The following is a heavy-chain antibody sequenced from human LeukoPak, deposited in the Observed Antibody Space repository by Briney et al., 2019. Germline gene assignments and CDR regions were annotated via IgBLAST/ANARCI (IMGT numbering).Heavy chain of an antibody. V-gene: IGHV4-34*01. Sequence: SETLSLTCAVYGGXFSGYFWSWIRQPPGKGLEWIGEINHSGSTNYNPSLKSRVTISVDTSKNQFSLKLSSVTAADTAVYYCARDIAAAGGFDYWGQGTLVTVSS. D-gene: IGHD6-13*01. J-gene: IGHJ4*02. CDR3: ARDIAAAGGFDY. CDR1: GGXFSGYF. CDR2: INHSGST.